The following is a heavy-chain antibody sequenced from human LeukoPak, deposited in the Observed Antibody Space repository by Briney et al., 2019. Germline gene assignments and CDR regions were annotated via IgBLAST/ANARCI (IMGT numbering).Heavy chain of an antibody. D-gene: IGHD3-22*01. CDR3: ARVNDYDSSGYYYY. J-gene: IGHJ4*02. Sequence: GGSLRLSCAASGFTFSSYWMSWVRQAPGKGLEWVSVIYSGGSTYYADSVKGRFTISRDNSKNTLYLQMNSLRAEDTAVYYCARVNDYDSSGYYYYWGQGTLVTVSS. CDR2: IYSGGST. V-gene: IGHV3-53*01. CDR1: GFTFSSYW.